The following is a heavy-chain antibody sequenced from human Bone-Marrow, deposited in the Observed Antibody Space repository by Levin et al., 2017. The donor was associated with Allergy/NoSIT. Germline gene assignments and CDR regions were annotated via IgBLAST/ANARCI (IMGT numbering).Heavy chain of an antibody. CDR1: GGSLSGYY. D-gene: IGHD5-18*01. V-gene: IGHV4-34*01. CDR2: INHSGST. Sequence: PSETLSLTCAVYGGSLSGYYWSWIRQPPGEGLEWIGEINHSGSTNYNPSLESRVTISVDTTKNQFSLRLTSVTAADTAVYYCARVAYNYGYRGYYYYMDVWGKGTTVTVSS. J-gene: IGHJ6*03. CDR3: ARVAYNYGYRGYYYYMDV.